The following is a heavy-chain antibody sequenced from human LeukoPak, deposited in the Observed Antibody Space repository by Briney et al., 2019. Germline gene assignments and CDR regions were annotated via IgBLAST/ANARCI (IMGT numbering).Heavy chain of an antibody. CDR3: AREAPESYGMDV. CDR1: GLTFSMYW. J-gene: IGHJ6*04. D-gene: IGHD1-14*01. CDR2: IKKDGIEK. V-gene: IGHV3-7*03. Sequence: GGSLRLSCAASGLTFSMYWMSWVRQAPGKGLEWVANIKKDGIEKNYVDSVKGRFTISRGNAKNSLYLQMNSLRAEDTAVYCCAREAPESYGMDVWGKGTTVTVSS.